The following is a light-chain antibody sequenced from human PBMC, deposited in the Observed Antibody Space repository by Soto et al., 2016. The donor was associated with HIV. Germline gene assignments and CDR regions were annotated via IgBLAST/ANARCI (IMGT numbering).Light chain of an antibody. CDR2: PKY. Sequence: SELTQDPAVSVALGQTVTITCRGDSLRNYFTSWYLQKPGQAPILLIFPKYNRPPGISDRFSASSSGNTASLTITGAQTEDEGDYYCSSRDKSGSRLVTFGGGYQADR. V-gene: IGLV3-19*01. CDR3: SSRDKSGSRLVT. CDR1: SLRNYF. J-gene: IGLJ2*01.